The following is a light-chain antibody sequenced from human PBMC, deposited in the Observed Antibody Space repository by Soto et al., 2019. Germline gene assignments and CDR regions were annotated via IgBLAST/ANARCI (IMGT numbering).Light chain of an antibody. CDR2: SNN. CDR1: SSNIGSNT. CDR3: ASWDDSLKGV. J-gene: IGLJ3*02. V-gene: IGLV1-44*01. Sequence: QSVLTQPPSASGTPGQRVTISCSGSSSNIGSNTVNWYQQLPGTAPKLLIYSNNQRPSGVPDRFSGSKSGTSVSLAISGLQAEDEADYYCASWDDSLKGVFGGGTKLTVL.